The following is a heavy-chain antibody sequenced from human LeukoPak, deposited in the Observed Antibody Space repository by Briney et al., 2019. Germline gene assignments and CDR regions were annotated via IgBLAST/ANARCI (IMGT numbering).Heavy chain of an antibody. Sequence: ASVKVSCKASGYTFTSYGISWVRQAPGQGLEWMGWISPNSGGTNYAQTFQGRVTMTRDTSITTAYLELSRLRSDDTAVYYCARIGYNHHLDYWGQGTLVTVSS. V-gene: IGHV1-2*02. J-gene: IGHJ4*02. CDR1: GYTFTSYG. D-gene: IGHD5-24*01. CDR2: ISPNSGGT. CDR3: ARIGYNHHLDY.